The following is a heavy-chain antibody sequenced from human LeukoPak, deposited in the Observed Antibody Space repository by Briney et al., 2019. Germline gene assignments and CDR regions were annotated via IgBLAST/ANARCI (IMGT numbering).Heavy chain of an antibody. Sequence: GGSLRLSCAASGFTFSSYSMNWVRQAPGKGPEWVSSISSSSSYIYYADSVKGRFTISRDNAKNSLYLQMNSLRAEDTAVYYCAVDIVVVPAAMGGSWFDPWGQGTLATVSS. CDR3: AVDIVVVPAAMGGSWFDP. D-gene: IGHD2-2*01. CDR1: GFTFSSYS. CDR2: ISSSSSYI. J-gene: IGHJ5*02. V-gene: IGHV3-21*01.